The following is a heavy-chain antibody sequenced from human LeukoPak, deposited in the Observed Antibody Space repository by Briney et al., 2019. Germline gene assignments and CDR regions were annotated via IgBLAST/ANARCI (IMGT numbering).Heavy chain of an antibody. CDR3: AGRSSGWTFDY. CDR1: GDSISSYY. V-gene: IGHV4-59*01. D-gene: IGHD6-19*01. CDR2: IYYSGTT. J-gene: IGHJ4*02. Sequence: SETLSLTCTDSGDSISSYYWNWIRQPPGKGLEWIGYIYYSGTTNYNPSLKSGVSMSVDTSKNQFSLKLSSVTAADTAVYYCAGRSSGWTFDYWGQGTLVTVSS.